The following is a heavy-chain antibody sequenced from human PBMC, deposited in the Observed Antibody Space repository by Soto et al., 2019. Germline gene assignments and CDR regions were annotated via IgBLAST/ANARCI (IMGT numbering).Heavy chain of an antibody. Sequence: EVQLLESGGGLVQPGGSLRLSSAASGFTFSSYAMNWVREAPGKGLEWVAGVSASGGGTSYADSVKGRFTISRDNSKDTLYLRMSSLRADDTSVYYCSKSSSRAHYYAMDVWGQGTTVTV. D-gene: IGHD2-2*01. CDR1: GFTFSSYA. CDR2: VSASGGGT. V-gene: IGHV3-23*01. J-gene: IGHJ6*02. CDR3: SKSSSRAHYYAMDV.